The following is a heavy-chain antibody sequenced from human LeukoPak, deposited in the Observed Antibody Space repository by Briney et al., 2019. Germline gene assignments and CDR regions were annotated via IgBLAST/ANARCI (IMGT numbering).Heavy chain of an antibody. CDR3: AKGESITSAWFES. V-gene: IGHV3-30*18. J-gene: IGHJ5*01. D-gene: IGHD5-24*01. Sequence: EGSLRLSCAASGFSYRSYGMHWVRQAPGKGLEWVAVISSDEINEYYADSVKGRFTISRDNSKNTLYLQINSLRGEDTAVYYCAKGESITSAWFESWGQGTLVTVSS. CDR2: ISSDEINE. CDR1: GFSYRSYG.